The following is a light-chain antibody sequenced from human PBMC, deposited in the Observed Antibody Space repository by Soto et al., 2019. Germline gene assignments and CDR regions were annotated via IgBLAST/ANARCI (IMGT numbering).Light chain of an antibody. CDR2: SNN. J-gene: IGLJ2*01. CDR1: SSNIGSNY. V-gene: IGLV1-47*02. CDR3: AAWDDSLSGVV. Sequence: QPVLTQPPSASGTPGQRVTISFSGSSSNIGSNYVYWYQQLPGTAPKLLIYSNNQRPSGVPDRFSGSKSGTSASLAISGLRSEDEADYYCAAWDDSLSGVVFGGGTQLTVL.